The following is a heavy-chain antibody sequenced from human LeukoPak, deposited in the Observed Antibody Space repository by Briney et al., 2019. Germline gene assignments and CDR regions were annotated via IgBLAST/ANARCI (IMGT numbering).Heavy chain of an antibody. V-gene: IGHV3-23*01. Sequence: GGSLRLSCAASGFTFSSYAMNWVRQAPGKGLEWVSAISGSGGSTYYADSVKGRFTISRDNSKNTLYLQMNSLRAEDTAVYYCAKDRGYSSSSYYFDYWGQGTLVTVSS. CDR2: ISGSGGST. D-gene: IGHD6-6*01. CDR1: GFTFSSYA. J-gene: IGHJ4*02. CDR3: AKDRGYSSSSYYFDY.